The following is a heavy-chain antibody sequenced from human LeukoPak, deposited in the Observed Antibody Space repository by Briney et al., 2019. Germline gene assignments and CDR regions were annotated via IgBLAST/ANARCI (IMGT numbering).Heavy chain of an antibody. D-gene: IGHD5-18*01. J-gene: IGHJ6*02. CDR2: IYYSGST. CDR3: ARAGPHVDTAMGSYYYGMDV. Sequence: PSETLSLTCTVSGGSISSYYWSWIRQPPGKGLEWIGYIYYSGSTNYNPSLKSRVTISVDTSKNQFSLKLSSVTAADTAVYYCARAGPHVDTAMGSYYYGMDVWGQGTTVTVSS. CDR1: GGSISSYY. V-gene: IGHV4-59*01.